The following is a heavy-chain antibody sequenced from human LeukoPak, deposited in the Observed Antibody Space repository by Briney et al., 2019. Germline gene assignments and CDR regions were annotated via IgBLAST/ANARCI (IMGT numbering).Heavy chain of an antibody. CDR1: GGPISSGGYY. CDR3: ARIAVAGSYYFDY. D-gene: IGHD6-19*01. J-gene: IGHJ4*02. Sequence: SETLSLTCTVSGGPISSGGYYWSWIRQPPGKGLEWIGYIYHSGSTYYNPSLKSRVTISVDTSKNQFSLKLSSVTAADTAVYYCARIAVAGSYYFDYWGQGTLVTVSS. V-gene: IGHV4-30-2*01. CDR2: IYHSGST.